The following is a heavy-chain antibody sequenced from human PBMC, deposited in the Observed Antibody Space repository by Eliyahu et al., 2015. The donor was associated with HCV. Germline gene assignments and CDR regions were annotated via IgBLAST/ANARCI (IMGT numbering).Heavy chain of an antibody. D-gene: IGHD3-22*01. Sequence: EVQLVESGGGLVQPGRSLRLSXAASGFXFDDYAMHWVXQAPGKGLEWVSGISWNSGSIGYADSVKGRFTISRDNAKNSLYLQMNSLRAEDTALYYCAKDRYYDSSGYSDYWGQGTLVTVSS. J-gene: IGHJ4*02. CDR1: GFXFDDYA. CDR3: AKDRYYDSSGYSDY. V-gene: IGHV3-9*01. CDR2: ISWNSGSI.